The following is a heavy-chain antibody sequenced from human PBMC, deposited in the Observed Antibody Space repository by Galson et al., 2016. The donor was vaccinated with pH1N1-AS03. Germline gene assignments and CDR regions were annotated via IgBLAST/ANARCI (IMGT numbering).Heavy chain of an antibody. V-gene: IGHV1-18*01. J-gene: IGHJ5*02. D-gene: IGHD3-3*01. CDR2: ISPYTGET. Sequence: SVKVSCKASGYTFTHLGISWVRQAPGQGLECLGWISPYTGETNYAQKFQGRVTMTTDKSTNTVYMELRTLTSDDTALYYCARGTISGVDRQRRFDAWGQGTLVTVSS. CDR1: GYTFTHLG. CDR3: ARGTISGVDRQRRFDA.